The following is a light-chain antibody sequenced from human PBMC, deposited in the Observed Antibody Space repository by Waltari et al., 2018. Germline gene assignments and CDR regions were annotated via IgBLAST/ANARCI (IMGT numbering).Light chain of an antibody. CDR2: GNN. J-gene: IGLJ3*02. V-gene: IGLV1-40*01. CDR1: SSNIGAGHD. CDR3: QSFDSNVRGGVV. Sequence: QSILTQPTSVSGAPGQRVTISCTGSSSNIGAGHDVHWYQAFPGTAPKLPIYGNNNRPSGVPDRFSGSKSGSSASLAINGLQAEDEADYYCQSFDSNVRGGVVFGGGTKVTVL.